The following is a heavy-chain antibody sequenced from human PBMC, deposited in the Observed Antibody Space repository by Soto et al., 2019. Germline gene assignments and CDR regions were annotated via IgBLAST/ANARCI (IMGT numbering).Heavy chain of an antibody. CDR2: VNHSGRT. D-gene: IGHD3-10*01. CDR1: GGPFSAYY. J-gene: IGHJ5*02. V-gene: IGHV4-34*01. CDR3: ASGHFGDFAVGYNWFDP. Sequence: TLSLTCXVYGGPFSAYYWSWIRQPPGKGLEWIGEVNHSGRTNYSPSLKSRVTMSIDTSKNQFSLKLRSLTAADTAVYYCASGHFGDFAVGYNWFDPWGQGTLVTVS.